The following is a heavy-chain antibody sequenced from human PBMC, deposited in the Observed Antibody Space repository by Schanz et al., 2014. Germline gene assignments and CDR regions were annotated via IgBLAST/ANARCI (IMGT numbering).Heavy chain of an antibody. CDR2: IGGSGGTT. CDR1: GFTFSNAW. V-gene: IGHV3-23*04. Sequence: EAQVVESGGGLVKPGGSLRLSCVASGFTFSNAWMNWVRQGPGNRLEWVSTIGGSGGTTYYADSVRGRFTISRDNSKNTLFLQMNSLRAEDTAVYYCVRDTDYHFDYWGQGTLVTVSS. J-gene: IGHJ4*02. CDR3: VRDTDYHFDY. D-gene: IGHD4-17*01.